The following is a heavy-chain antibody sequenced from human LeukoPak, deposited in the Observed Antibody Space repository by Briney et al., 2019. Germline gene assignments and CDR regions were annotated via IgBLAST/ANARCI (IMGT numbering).Heavy chain of an antibody. D-gene: IGHD3-22*01. Sequence: PSETLSLTCTVSGGSISSSSYYWSWIRQPPGKGLEWIGYIYYSGSTNYNPSLKSRVTISVDTSKNQFSLKLSSVTAADTAVYYCARIEARKKDSSGYYYRVFDYWGQGTLVTVSS. V-gene: IGHV4-61*05. CDR1: GGSISSSSYY. CDR2: IYYSGST. J-gene: IGHJ4*02. CDR3: ARIEARKKDSSGYYYRVFDY.